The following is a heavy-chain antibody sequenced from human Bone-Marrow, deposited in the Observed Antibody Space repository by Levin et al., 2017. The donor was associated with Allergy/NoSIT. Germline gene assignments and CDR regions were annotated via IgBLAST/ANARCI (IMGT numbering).Heavy chain of an antibody. D-gene: IGHD6-19*01. CDR3: AREQGSGSTDY. CDR2: IWHDGSKK. CDR1: GFTFSGHG. V-gene: IGHV3-33*01. J-gene: IGHJ4*01. Sequence: GESLKISCAASGFTFSGHGMHWVRQAPGKGLEWVALIWHDGSKKYYVDSVKGRFTISRDDSKSTLYLQMSSLRGEDTAIYYCAREQGSGSTDYWGHGTLVTVSS.